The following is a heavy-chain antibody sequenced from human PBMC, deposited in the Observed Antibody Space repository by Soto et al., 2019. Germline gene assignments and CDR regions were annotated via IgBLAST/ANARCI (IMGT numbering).Heavy chain of an antibody. D-gene: IGHD3-10*01. J-gene: IGHJ4*02. CDR2: INPSGGST. CDR1: GYTFTSYY. CDR3: ARDYYGSGSYYLFFDY. Sequence: ALVKVSCKASGYTFTSYYMHWVRQAPGQGLEWMGIINPSGGSTSYAQKFQGRVTMTRDTSTSTVYMELSSLRSEDTAVYYCARDYYGSGSYYLFFDYWGQGTLVTVSS. V-gene: IGHV1-46*01.